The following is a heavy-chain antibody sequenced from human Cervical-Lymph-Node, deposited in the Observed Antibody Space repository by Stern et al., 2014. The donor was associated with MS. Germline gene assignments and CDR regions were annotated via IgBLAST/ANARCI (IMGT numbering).Heavy chain of an antibody. Sequence: VQLVQSVAELKKPGQSLTISCNISGYTFTDYWIAWVRQMPGKGLEWMGVIFPGASDTRYSPSFQGHVTISADTSINTAYLHWSALRASDAAMYYCARPHSPGWSYYFDSWGQGTLVSVSS. V-gene: IGHV5-51*01. J-gene: IGHJ4*02. D-gene: IGHD6-19*01. CDR2: IFPGASDT. CDR1: GYTFTDYW. CDR3: ARPHSPGWSYYFDS.